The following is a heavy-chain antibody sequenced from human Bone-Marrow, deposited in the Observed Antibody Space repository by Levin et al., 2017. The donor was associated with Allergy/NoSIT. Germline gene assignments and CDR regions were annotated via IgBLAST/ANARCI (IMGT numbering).Heavy chain of an antibody. D-gene: IGHD4-17*01. J-gene: IGHJ5*02. Sequence: ASVKVSCKASGYTFTTYGISWVRQAPGQGLEWMGWINTYSGNTNYAQNLQGRVTLTTDTSTTTAYMELRNLTSDDTAVYYCARDRTTTGSYHEWFDPWGQGTLVTVSS. V-gene: IGHV1-18*01. CDR3: ARDRTTTGSYHEWFDP. CDR1: GYTFTTYG. CDR2: INTYSGNT.